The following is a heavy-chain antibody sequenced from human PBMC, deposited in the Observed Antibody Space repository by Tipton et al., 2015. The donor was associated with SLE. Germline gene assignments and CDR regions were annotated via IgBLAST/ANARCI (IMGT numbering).Heavy chain of an antibody. Sequence: TLSLTCTVSGGSISTYYWTWIRQPAGKGLEWIGRIYTGGNTKYNPSLESRVTLSVDASKDQFSLRLTSVTAADTAVDYCVVCSPSSCSYFDYWGQGRLVTVSS. CDR1: GGSISTYY. CDR3: VVCSPSSCSYFDY. CDR2: IYTGGNT. V-gene: IGHV4-4*07. J-gene: IGHJ4*02. D-gene: IGHD2-2*01.